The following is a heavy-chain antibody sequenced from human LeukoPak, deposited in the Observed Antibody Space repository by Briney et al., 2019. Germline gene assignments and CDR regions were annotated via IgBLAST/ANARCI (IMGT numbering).Heavy chain of an antibody. CDR1: GGSISSSSYY. Sequence: SETLSLTCTVSGGSISSSSYYWGWLRQPPGKGLKWIGNIYYSGSTYYNPSLKSRVTISVDTSKNQFSLKLSSVTAADTAVYYCARHPYSGYVDYWGQGALVTVSS. D-gene: IGHD5-12*01. J-gene: IGHJ4*02. V-gene: IGHV4-39*01. CDR2: IYYSGST. CDR3: ARHPYSGYVDY.